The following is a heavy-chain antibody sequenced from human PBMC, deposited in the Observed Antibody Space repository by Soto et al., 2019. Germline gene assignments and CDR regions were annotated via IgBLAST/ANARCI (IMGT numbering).Heavy chain of an antibody. J-gene: IGHJ6*02. CDR1: GGSISSGGYY. D-gene: IGHD3-3*01. V-gene: IGHV4-31*03. CDR3: VAGGARFSNYYYYGMDV. Sequence: PSETLSLTCTVSGGSISSGGYYWSWIRQHPGKGLEWIGYIYYSGSTYYNPSLKSRVTISVDTSKNHFSLKLSSVTAADTAVYYCVAGGARFSNYYYYGMDVWGQRTTVTVSS. CDR2: IYYSGST.